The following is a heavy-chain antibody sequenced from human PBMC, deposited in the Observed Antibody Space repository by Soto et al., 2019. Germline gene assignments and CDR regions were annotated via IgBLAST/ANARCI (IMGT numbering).Heavy chain of an antibody. J-gene: IGHJ4*02. D-gene: IGHD3-16*01. V-gene: IGHV4-39*07. CDR1: GGSILNGGHY. CDR2: IFFSGNT. Sequence: KASETLSLTCTVSGGSILNGGHYWTWIRQHPGKGLEWIGRIFFSGNTYYNPSFKSRLTISVDTSTSQISLRLTSVTAADSAVYYCQGGDFWGQGTRVTVSS. CDR3: QGGDF.